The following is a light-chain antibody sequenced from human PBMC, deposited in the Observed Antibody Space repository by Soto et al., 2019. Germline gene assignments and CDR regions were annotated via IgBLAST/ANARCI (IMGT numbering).Light chain of an antibody. Sequence: QSVLTQPPSASASLGGSVTLTCTLSSGYSNYKVDWYQQRPGKGPRFVMRVGTGGIVGFRGDGIPDRFSVLGSGLNRYLTIKNIQEEDESDYHCGADHGSGNNFVVVFGGGTKLTVL. CDR1: SGYSNYK. CDR2: VGTGGIVG. V-gene: IGLV9-49*01. J-gene: IGLJ2*01. CDR3: GADHGSGNNFVVV.